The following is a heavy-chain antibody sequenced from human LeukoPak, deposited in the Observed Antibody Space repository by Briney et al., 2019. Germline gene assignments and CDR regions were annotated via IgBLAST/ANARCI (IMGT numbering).Heavy chain of an antibody. Sequence: ASVKVSCKVSGYTLTELSMHWVRQAPGKGLGWMGGFDPEDGETIYTQKFQGRVTMTEGTSTDTAYMELSSLRSEDTAVYYCATRSAKWELPGDYWGQGTLVTVSS. J-gene: IGHJ4*02. CDR2: FDPEDGET. D-gene: IGHD1-26*01. CDR1: GYTLTELS. CDR3: ATRSAKWELPGDY. V-gene: IGHV1-24*01.